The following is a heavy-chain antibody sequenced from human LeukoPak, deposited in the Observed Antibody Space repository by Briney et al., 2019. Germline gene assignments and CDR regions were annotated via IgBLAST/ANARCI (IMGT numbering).Heavy chain of an antibody. Sequence: PSETLSLTCTVSGGSISSYYWSWIRQPPGKGLEWIGNIFYSGSPNYNPSLKSRVTISFDTSRNQFSLRLSSVTAADTAVYYCAREGFSSSMIRGVTHYYYYGMDVWGPGTTVTVSS. J-gene: IGHJ6*02. CDR1: GGSISSYY. D-gene: IGHD3-10*01. V-gene: IGHV4-59*12. CDR2: IFYSGSP. CDR3: AREGFSSSMIRGVTHYYYYGMDV.